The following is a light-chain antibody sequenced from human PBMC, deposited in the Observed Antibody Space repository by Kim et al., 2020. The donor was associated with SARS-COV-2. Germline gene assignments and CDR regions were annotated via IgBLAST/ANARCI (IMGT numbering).Light chain of an antibody. CDR1: SLRISY. J-gene: IGLJ3*02. Sequence: SSELTQDPAVSVALGQTVTITCQGDSLRISYASWYQQKPGQAPLLVIYGENSLPSGIPDRFFGSYSRNTASLTMTGAQAEDEADYYCNSRDISSDHVLFGGGTKLTVL. CDR3: NSRDISSDHVL. V-gene: IGLV3-19*01. CDR2: GEN.